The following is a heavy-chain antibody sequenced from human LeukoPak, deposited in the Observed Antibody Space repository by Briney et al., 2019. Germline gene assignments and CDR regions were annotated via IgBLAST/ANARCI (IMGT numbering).Heavy chain of an antibody. CDR2: IKSKTDGGTT. CDR3: TTDMFQLLVPIDY. D-gene: IGHD2-2*01. CDR1: GFTFSNAW. J-gene: IGHJ4*02. V-gene: IGHV3-15*01. Sequence: PGGSLRLSCAASGFTFSNAWMSWVRQAPGKGLEWVGHIKSKTDGGTTDYAAPVKGRFTISRDDSKKMLYLQMNSLKTEDTAVYYCTTDMFQLLVPIDYWGQGTLVTVSS.